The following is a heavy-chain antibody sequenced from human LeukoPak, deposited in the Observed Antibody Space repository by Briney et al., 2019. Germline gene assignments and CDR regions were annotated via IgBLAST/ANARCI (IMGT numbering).Heavy chain of an antibody. CDR2: IYTSGST. CDR3: ARDWGVAATPGYMDV. V-gene: IGHV4-4*07. J-gene: IGHJ6*03. Sequence: SETLSLTCTVSGGSISSYYWSWIRQPAGKGLEWIGRIYTSGSTNYNPSLKSRVTMSVDTSKNQFSLKLTSVTAADTAVYYCARDWGVAATPGYMDVWGKGTTVTVAS. D-gene: IGHD3-16*01. CDR1: GGSISSYY.